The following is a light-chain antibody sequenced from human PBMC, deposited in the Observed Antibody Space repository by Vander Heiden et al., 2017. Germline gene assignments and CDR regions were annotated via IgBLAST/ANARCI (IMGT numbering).Light chain of an antibody. J-gene: IGKJ1*01. CDR2: AAS. Sequence: ASTGDRVTITCRASQGISSYLAWYQQKPGKSPKLLIYAASTLQSGVPSRFSGSGSGTDFTLTISCLQSEDFATYYCQQYYSYPLAFGQGTKVEIK. V-gene: IGKV1-8*01. CDR3: QQYYSYPLA. CDR1: QGISSY.